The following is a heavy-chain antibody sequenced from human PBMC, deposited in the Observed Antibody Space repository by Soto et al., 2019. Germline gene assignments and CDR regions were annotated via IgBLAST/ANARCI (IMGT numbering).Heavy chain of an antibody. CDR2: ISAGGGTT. CDR3: AKPGLTGTTGRPHPSFDS. CDR1: GFTFSSYA. Sequence: EVQLLESGGGLVQPGGSLRLSCAASGFTFSSYAMSWVRQAPGKGLEWVSTISAGGGTTYSADSVKGRFTISRDNSKNTLHLQMNSLRADDTALYYCAKPGLTGTTGRPHPSFDSWGQGTLVTVSS. D-gene: IGHD1-7*01. J-gene: IGHJ5*01. V-gene: IGHV3-23*01.